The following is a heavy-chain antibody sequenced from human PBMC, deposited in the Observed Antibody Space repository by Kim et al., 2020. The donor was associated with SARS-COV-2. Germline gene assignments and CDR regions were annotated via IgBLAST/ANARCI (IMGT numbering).Heavy chain of an antibody. J-gene: IGHJ5*02. CDR2: IYWDDDK. V-gene: IGHV2-5*02. D-gene: IGHD2-21*01. Sequence: SGPTLVNPTQTLTLTCTCSGFSLGSYGQGVGWIRQPPGKALEWLGLIYWDDDKRYSPALKNTLTITNDYSNNQVVLTVTNMDPVDAGTYYCAHTSIGEFTYTFDPWGQGILVAVSS. CDR3: AHTSIGEFTYTFDP. CDR1: GFSLGSYGQG.